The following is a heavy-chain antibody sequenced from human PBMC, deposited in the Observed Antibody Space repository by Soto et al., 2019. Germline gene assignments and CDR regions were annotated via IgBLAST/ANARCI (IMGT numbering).Heavy chain of an antibody. CDR1: GGTFNTYA. D-gene: IGHD3-16*02. J-gene: IGHJ4*02. Sequence: QVQLVQSETEVKKRGSAVKVSCKASGGTFNTYAMNWVRQAPGQGLEWMGGIIPMFDTPIYAQKFQGRGTITVDACPTAAYMELSSPGSVGTAVYYCTRGVGSWGGIGGCDSWGQGPRVTVSP. V-gene: IGHV1-69*01. CDR3: TRGVGSWGGIGGCDS. CDR2: IIPMFDTP.